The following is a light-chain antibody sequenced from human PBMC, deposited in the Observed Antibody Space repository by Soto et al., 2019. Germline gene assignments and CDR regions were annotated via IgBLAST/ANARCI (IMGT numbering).Light chain of an antibody. CDR3: QQSYNTPRT. CDR2: AAS. J-gene: IGKJ1*01. CDR1: QSISNY. Sequence: DIQMTQSPSSLSASVGDRVTITCRAGQSISNYLNWYQQKPGKAPQLLIYAASSLQSGVPSRFSGSGSGTDFTLTISSLQSEDFAIYYCQQSYNTPRTFGQGTKVDIK. V-gene: IGKV1-39*01.